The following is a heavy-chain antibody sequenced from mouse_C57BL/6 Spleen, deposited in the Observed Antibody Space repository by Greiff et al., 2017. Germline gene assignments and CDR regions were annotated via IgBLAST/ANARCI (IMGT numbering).Heavy chain of an antibody. J-gene: IGHJ3*01. CDR2: IYPGDGDT. D-gene: IGHD2-5*01. V-gene: IGHV1-82*01. CDR3: ARSEAYDSNSTWFAY. CDR1: GYAFSSSW. Sequence: QVQLKQSGPELVKHGASVKISCKASGYAFSSSWMNWVKQRPGKGLEWIGRIYPGDGDTNYNGKFKGKATLTADKSSSTAYMQLSSLTSEDSAVYLCARSEAYDSNSTWFAYWGQGTLVTVSA.